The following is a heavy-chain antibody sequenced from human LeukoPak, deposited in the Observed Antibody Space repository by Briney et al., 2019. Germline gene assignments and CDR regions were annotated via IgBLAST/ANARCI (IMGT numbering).Heavy chain of an antibody. CDR3: ARGPNRWWVVSRNWGMDV. V-gene: IGHV3-43*01. CDR2: ISWDESTT. J-gene: IGHJ6*02. CDR1: GLSIGDNS. D-gene: IGHD2-15*01. Sequence: GGSLRLSCAASGLSIGDNSMHWVRQAPGKGLEWVSLISWDESTTYYSDSVKGRLTVPRDSSKNSLYLQMNSLRTEDTALYYCARGPNRWWVVSRNWGMDVWGQGTTVTVSS.